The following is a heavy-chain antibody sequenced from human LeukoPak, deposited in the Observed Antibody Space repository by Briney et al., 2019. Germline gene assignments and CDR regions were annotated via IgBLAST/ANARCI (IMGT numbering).Heavy chain of an antibody. Sequence: SETLSLTCAVYGASFSGYYWSWIRQPPGKGLEWIGEINHSGSTNYNPSLKSRVTISVDTSKNQFSLKLSSVTAADTAVYYCAREGGYDSWPPFAYWGQGTLVTVSS. V-gene: IGHV4-34*01. CDR2: INHSGST. CDR1: GASFSGYY. J-gene: IGHJ4*02. D-gene: IGHD5-12*01. CDR3: AREGGYDSWPPFAY.